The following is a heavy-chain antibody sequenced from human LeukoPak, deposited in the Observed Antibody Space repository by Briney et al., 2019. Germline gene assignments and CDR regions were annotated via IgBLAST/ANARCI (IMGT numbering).Heavy chain of an antibody. CDR3: ARHSRDFWSGYYSRADY. CDR1: GFTFSSYS. Sequence: GGSLRLSCAASGFTFSSYSMNWVRQAPGKGLEWVSYISSSSSTIYYADSVKGRFTISRDNAKNSLYLQMNSLRAEDTAVYYCARHSRDFWSGYYSRADYWGQGTLVTVSS. CDR2: ISSSSSTI. D-gene: IGHD3-3*01. V-gene: IGHV3-48*01. J-gene: IGHJ4*02.